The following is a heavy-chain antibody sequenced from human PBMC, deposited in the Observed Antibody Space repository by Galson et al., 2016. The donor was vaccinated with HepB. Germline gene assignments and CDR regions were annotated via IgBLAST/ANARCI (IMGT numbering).Heavy chain of an antibody. CDR2: INPSDGIA. CDR3: ARRDDDFYMDV. J-gene: IGHJ6*03. D-gene: IGHD5-24*01. Sequence: SVKVSCKASGYTFTKYYMQWVRQAPGQGLQWMGIINPSDGIASYAQKFQGRVTMTRDTSTSTVYMELSSLKFDDTAVYYCARRDDDFYMDVWGKGTTVTVSS. CDR1: GYTFTKYY. V-gene: IGHV1-46*01.